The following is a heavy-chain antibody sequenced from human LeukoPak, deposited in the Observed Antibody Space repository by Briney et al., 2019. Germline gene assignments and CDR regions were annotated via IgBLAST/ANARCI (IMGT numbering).Heavy chain of an antibody. CDR3: ARDIPRGATHLDY. Sequence: GGSLRLSCAASGFTFSSYWMTWVRQAPGKGLEWAASIEDDGSRKNYGDSVKGRFTISRDNAENSLYLQMNILRVEDTAVYFCARDIPRGATHLDYWGQGTLVTVSA. CDR1: GFTFSSYW. CDR2: IEDDGSRK. V-gene: IGHV3-7*01. J-gene: IGHJ4*02. D-gene: IGHD1-26*01.